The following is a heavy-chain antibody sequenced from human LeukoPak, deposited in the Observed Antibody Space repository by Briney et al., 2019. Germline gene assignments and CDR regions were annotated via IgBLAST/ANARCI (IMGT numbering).Heavy chain of an antibody. Sequence: GESLKISCKGSGYSFTSYWIGWVRQMPGKGLEWMGIIYPGDSDTRYSPSFQGQVTISADKSISTAYLQWSSLKASDTAMYYRARHGNDILTGYESPYYYYGMDVWGQGTTVTVSS. CDR1: GYSFTSYW. CDR3: ARHGNDILTGYESPYYYYGMDV. D-gene: IGHD3-9*01. CDR2: IYPGDSDT. V-gene: IGHV5-51*01. J-gene: IGHJ6*02.